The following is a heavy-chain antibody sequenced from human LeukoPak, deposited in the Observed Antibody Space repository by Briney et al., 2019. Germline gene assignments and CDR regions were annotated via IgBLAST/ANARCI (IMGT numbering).Heavy chain of an antibody. Sequence: GGSLRLSCAASGFTFSSYAMHWVRQAPGKGLEWVAVISYDGSNKYYADSVKGRFTISRDNSKNTLYLQMNSLRAEDTAVYYCARGAGEVGADYFDYWGQGTLVTVSS. CDR1: GFTFSSYA. V-gene: IGHV3-30-3*01. D-gene: IGHD1-26*01. J-gene: IGHJ4*02. CDR3: ARGAGEVGADYFDY. CDR2: ISYDGSNK.